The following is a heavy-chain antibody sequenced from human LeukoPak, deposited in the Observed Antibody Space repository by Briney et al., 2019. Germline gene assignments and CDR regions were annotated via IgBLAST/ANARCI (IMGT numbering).Heavy chain of an antibody. CDR2: INRDGSST. V-gene: IGHV3-74*01. J-gene: IGHJ3*01. Sequence: PGGSLRLSCAASGFTFSNYWMHWVRQAPGKGLVWVSRINRDGSSTDYLDSVKGRFTISRDNARNTLYLQMNSPRAEDTAVYYCARVPHVFDLWGQGTMVTVSS. CDR3: ARVPHVFDL. CDR1: GFTFSNYW.